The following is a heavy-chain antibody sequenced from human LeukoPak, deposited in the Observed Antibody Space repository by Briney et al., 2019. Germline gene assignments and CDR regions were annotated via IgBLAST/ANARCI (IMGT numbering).Heavy chain of an antibody. J-gene: IGHJ3*02. CDR3: AREGLGATRLGAFDI. D-gene: IGHD1-26*01. V-gene: IGHV1-46*01. CDR1: GYTFTSYY. Sequence: ASVKVSCKASGYTFTSYYMHWVRQAPGQGLEWMGIINPSGGSTYYAQKFQGRATMTRDMSTNTVYMELSSLRSEDTAVYYCAREGLGATRLGAFDIWGQGTMVTVSS. CDR2: INPSGGST.